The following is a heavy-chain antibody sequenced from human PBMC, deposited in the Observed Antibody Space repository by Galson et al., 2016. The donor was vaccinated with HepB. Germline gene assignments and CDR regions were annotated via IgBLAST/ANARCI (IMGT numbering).Heavy chain of an antibody. J-gene: IGHJ4*02. V-gene: IGHV5-51*01. CDR2: IYPGDSDT. Sequence: AEVKKPGESLKISCKGSGYSSTNYWIGWVRQMHGKGLEWMGLIYPGDSDTSYTPSFQGQVTISADKSITTAYLQWSSLKASDTARYYCARSLQAYYFDYWGQGALVTVSS. CDR3: ARSLQAYYFDY. CDR1: GYSSTNYW.